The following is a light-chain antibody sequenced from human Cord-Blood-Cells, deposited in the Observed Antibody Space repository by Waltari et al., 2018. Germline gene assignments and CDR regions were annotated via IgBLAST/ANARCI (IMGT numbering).Light chain of an antibody. CDR3: QQYNNWPRT. CDR2: GAS. CDR1: QSVSSN. J-gene: IGKJ1*01. V-gene: IGKV3-15*01. Sequence: EIVMTQSPATLSVSPGGRATLSCRASQSVSSNLAWYQQNPGQAPRLLIYGASTRATGIPARFSGSGSGTEFTLTISSLQSEDFAVYYCQQYNNWPRTFGQGTKVEIK.